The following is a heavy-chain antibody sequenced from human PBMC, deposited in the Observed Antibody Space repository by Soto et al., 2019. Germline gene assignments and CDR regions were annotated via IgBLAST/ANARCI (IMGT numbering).Heavy chain of an antibody. CDR2: VKTTSEGETT. CDR1: GFSFRDVW. J-gene: IGHJ4*02. D-gene: IGHD3-16*02. V-gene: IGHV3-15*06. CDR3: TTAGTRVGYTGSY. Sequence: GGSLRLSCEASGFSFRDVWMSWVRQIPGRGLEWVGRVKTTSEGETTNYAAPVMGRFTVSRDDSQNTLYLQMDALRPEDTGVYFCTTAGTRVGYTGSYWGQGTQVTVS.